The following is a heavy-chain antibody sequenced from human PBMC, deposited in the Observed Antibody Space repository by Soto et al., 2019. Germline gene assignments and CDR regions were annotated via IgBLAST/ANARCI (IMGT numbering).Heavy chain of an antibody. CDR3: ARDVGCINGVCYEGRAYDV. J-gene: IGHJ3*01. V-gene: IGHV4-31*03. CDR1: GGSISSGGYY. Sequence: LSLTCTVSGGSISSGGYYWTWIRQHPGKGLEWIGYVYYSGSTFYNPSLKSRVTISVDTSKNQFSLRLSYVTAADTAVYYCARDVGCINGVCYEGRAYDVWGQGTMVT. D-gene: IGHD2-8*01. CDR2: VYYSGST.